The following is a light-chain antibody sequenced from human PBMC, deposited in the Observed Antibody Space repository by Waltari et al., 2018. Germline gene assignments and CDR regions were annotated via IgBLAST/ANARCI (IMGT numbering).Light chain of an antibody. Sequence: SYELTQPHSVSVSPGQTASVTCSGDTLGEKYTCWYQQKPGQSPVLVMYQDNKRPSGIPERFAGSNSGNTATLTISGTQGMDEADYYCQAWDSSSYVFGTGTKVTVL. CDR2: QDN. J-gene: IGLJ1*01. V-gene: IGLV3-1*01. CDR1: TLGEKY. CDR3: QAWDSSSYV.